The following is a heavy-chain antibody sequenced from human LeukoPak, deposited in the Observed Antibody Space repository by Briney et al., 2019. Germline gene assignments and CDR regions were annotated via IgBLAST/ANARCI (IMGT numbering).Heavy chain of an antibody. V-gene: IGHV4-39*01. J-gene: IGHJ4*02. D-gene: IGHD6-19*01. Sequence: PSETLSLTCTVSGGSISSSSYYWGWIRQPPGKGLEWIGSIYYSGSTYYNPSLKSRVTISVDTSKNQFSLKLSSVTAADTAVYYCARRAVAGFDYFDYWGQGTLVIVSS. CDR3: ARRAVAGFDYFDY. CDR1: GGSISSSSYY. CDR2: IYYSGST.